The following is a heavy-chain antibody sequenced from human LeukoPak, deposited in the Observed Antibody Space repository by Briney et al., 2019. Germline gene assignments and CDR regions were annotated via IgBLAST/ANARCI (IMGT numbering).Heavy chain of an antibody. CDR2: ISGSGGST. D-gene: IGHD3-22*01. Sequence: ETLSLTCTVSGASISSDYWSWVRQAPGKGLEWVSAISGSGGSTYYADSVKGRFTISRDNSKNTLYLQMNSLRAEDTAVYYCAKGARDYYDSSGFLFDYWGQGTLVTVSS. V-gene: IGHV3-23*01. CDR3: AKGARDYYDSSGFLFDY. CDR1: GASISSDY. J-gene: IGHJ4*02.